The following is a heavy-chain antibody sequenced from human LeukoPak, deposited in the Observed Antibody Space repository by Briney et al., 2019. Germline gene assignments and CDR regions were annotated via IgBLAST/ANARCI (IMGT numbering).Heavy chain of an antibody. Sequence: GGSLRLSCAASGFTLSSYGRHGVRQAPGKGLEWVAVIRYDGSNKYYAASVKGRFTISRDNSKNTLYLQMNSLRAEDTAVYYCARGDWSFDYWGQGTLVTVSS. CDR1: GFTLSSYG. CDR3: ARGDWSFDY. D-gene: IGHD2-21*01. J-gene: IGHJ4*02. V-gene: IGHV3-33*01. CDR2: IRYDGSNK.